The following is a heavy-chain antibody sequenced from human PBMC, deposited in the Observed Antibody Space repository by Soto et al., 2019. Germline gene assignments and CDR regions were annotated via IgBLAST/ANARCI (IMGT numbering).Heavy chain of an antibody. J-gene: IGHJ6*02. CDR1: GYTFTGNY. D-gene: IGHD3-3*01. V-gene: IGHV1-2*02. CDR2: VNPDNGGT. Sequence: ASVKVSCKASGYTFTGNYIHWVRQAPGQGLEWMGWVNPDNGGTTSAEKFQGRVTMTRDTSVTTAYMELYRLTSDDTAVYYCARDPRPPSGWLGFWEYGMDVWGQGSTVTVSS. CDR3: ARDPRPPSGWLGFWEYGMDV.